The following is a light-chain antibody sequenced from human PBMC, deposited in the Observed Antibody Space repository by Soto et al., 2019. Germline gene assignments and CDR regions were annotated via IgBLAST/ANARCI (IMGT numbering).Light chain of an antibody. CDR2: GAS. CDR1: QSVGSN. CDR3: QQYNNWPRT. Sequence: EIVMTQSPATLSVSPGERATLSCRASQSVGSNLAWYQQKPGQAPRLLVSGASSRSTAIPNRFSGSGSGTEFTLTISSLQSEDFAVYYCQQYNNWPRTFGQGTKVDIK. J-gene: IGKJ1*01. V-gene: IGKV3D-15*01.